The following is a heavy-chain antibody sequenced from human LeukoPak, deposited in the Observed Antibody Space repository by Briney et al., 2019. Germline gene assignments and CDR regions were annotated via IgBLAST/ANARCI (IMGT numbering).Heavy chain of an antibody. Sequence: SETLSLTCAVYGGSFSGYYWSWIRQPPGKGLEWIGEINHSGSTNYNPSLKSRVTIPVDTSKNQFSLKLSSVTAADTAVYYCARGGRYSSSWYVYWGQGTLVTVSS. D-gene: IGHD6-13*01. J-gene: IGHJ4*02. V-gene: IGHV4-34*01. CDR3: ARGGRYSSSWYVY. CDR1: GGSFSGYY. CDR2: INHSGST.